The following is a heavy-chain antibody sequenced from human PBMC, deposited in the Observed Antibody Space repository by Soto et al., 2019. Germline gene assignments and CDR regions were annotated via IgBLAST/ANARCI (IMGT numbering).Heavy chain of an antibody. D-gene: IGHD1-1*01. CDR2: VSCSGGST. J-gene: IGHJ5*02. CDR1: GFTFSSYA. CDR3: AKDRMANWNDGRLDP. V-gene: IGHV3-23*01. Sequence: EVQLLESGGGLVQPGGSLRLSCAAFGFTFSSYAMSWVRQAPGKGLEWVSAVSCSGGSTYYAVSVKGRFTIPRDNSKNSLYLQMKSLSAEDTAVYYCAKDRMANWNDGRLDPWGQGTLVSVSS.